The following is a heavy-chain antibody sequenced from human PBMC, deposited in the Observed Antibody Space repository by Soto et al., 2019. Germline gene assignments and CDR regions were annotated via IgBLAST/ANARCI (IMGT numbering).Heavy chain of an antibody. Sequence: QVQLVQSGAEVKKPGASVKVSCKASGYTFTGYYMHWVRQAPGQGLEWMGWINPNSGGTNYAQKFQGWVTMTRDTSISTDYMELSRLRSDDTAVYYCARDLGDAGHWFDPWGQGTLVTVSS. V-gene: IGHV1-2*04. CDR1: GYTFTGYY. CDR2: INPNSGGT. CDR3: ARDLGDAGHWFDP. J-gene: IGHJ5*02. D-gene: IGHD3-16*01.